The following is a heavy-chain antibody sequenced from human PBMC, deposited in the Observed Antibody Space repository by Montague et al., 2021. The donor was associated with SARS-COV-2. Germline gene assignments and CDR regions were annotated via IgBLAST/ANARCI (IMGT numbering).Heavy chain of an antibody. CDR1: GGSISSYY. CDR3: ARDQTVLEWIWYGMDV. D-gene: IGHD3-3*01. CDR2: IYYSGST. Sequence: SETLSLTCTVSGGSISSYYWSWIRQPPGKGLEWIGYIYYSGSTNYNPSLKSRVTISVDTSSSQFSLYLTSVTAADAAVYYCARDQTVLEWIWYGMDVWGPGTPVTVSS. J-gene: IGHJ6*02. V-gene: IGHV4-59*12.